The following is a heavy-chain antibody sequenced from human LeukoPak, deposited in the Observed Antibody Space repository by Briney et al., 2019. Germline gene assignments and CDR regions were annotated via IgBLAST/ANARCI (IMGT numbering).Heavy chain of an antibody. CDR1: GFTFSSYG. D-gene: IGHD2-2*01. CDR3: AREEADRYCSSTSCYGSGRWFDP. CDR2: IWYDGSNK. V-gene: IGHV3-33*01. J-gene: IGHJ5*02. Sequence: GRSLRLSCAASGFTFSSYGMHWVRQAPGKGLEWVAVIWYDGSNKYYADSVKGRFTISRDNSKNTLYLQMNSLRAEDTAVYYCAREEADRYCSSTSCYGSGRWFDPWGQGTLVTVSS.